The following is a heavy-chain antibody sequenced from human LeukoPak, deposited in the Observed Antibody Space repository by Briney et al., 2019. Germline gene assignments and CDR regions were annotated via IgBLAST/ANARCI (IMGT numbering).Heavy chain of an antibody. V-gene: IGHV3-23*01. CDR3: AKDAQWLALNAFDI. Sequence: GGSLRLSCAASGLTFSNFAMTWVHQAPGKGLEWVSAISGRGSSTYYADSVKGRFTISRDNSKKKLFLQMNSLGAEDTAVYYCAKDAQWLALNAFDIWGQGTMVTVSS. CDR2: ISGRGSST. J-gene: IGHJ3*02. D-gene: IGHD6-19*01. CDR1: GLTFSNFA.